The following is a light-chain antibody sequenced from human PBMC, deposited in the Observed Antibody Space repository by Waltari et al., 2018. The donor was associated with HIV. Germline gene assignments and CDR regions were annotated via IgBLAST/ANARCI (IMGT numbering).Light chain of an antibody. Sequence: DIVMTQSPLSLPVTPGEPASISCRSSQRHLHSNGYNYVDWYLQKPGQSPQLLIYVASNRASGVPDRFSGSGSGTDFTLKISRVEAEDVGVYYCMHTLQTLTWSFGQGTKVEV. CDR2: VAS. V-gene: IGKV2-28*01. J-gene: IGKJ1*01. CDR3: MHTLQTLTWS. CDR1: QRHLHSNGYNY.